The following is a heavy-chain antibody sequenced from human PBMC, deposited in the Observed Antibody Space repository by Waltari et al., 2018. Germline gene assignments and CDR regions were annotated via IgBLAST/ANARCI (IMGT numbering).Heavy chain of an antibody. CDR3: ATDLHMVRGAIGYYFDY. Sequence: QVQLVQSGAEVKKPGASVKVSCKVSGYTLTELSMHWVRQAPGKGLEWMGGFDPEEGETIYAQKFQGRVTMTEDKSTDTAYMELRSLRSEDTAVYYCATDLHMVRGAIGYYFDYWGQGTLVTVSS. CDR2: FDPEEGET. CDR1: GYTLTELS. J-gene: IGHJ4*02. V-gene: IGHV1-24*01. D-gene: IGHD3-10*01.